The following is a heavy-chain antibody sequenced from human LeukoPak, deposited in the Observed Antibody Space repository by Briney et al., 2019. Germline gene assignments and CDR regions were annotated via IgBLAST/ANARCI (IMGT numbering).Heavy chain of an antibody. CDR3: ARGGPLKWDNYFDP. J-gene: IGHJ5*02. Sequence: KTGGSLRLSCATSGFTFSDYYMSWIRQAPGKGLEWVSYIGGSDNLIYYADSVKGRFTISRDNGKNSLYLQLNSLRAEDTAIYHCARGGPLKWDNYFDPWGQGTLVTVSS. V-gene: IGHV3-11*01. CDR1: GFTFSDYY. CDR2: IGGSDNLI. D-gene: IGHD1-26*01.